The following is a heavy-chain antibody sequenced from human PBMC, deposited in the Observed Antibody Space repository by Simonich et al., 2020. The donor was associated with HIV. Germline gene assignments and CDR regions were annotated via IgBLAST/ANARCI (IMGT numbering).Heavy chain of an antibody. Sequence: QVQLVESGGGVVQPGRSLRLSCAASGFTFSSYGMHWVRQAPGKGVEWMAVIWYDGSNKYYADSVKGRFTISRDNSKNSLYLQMNSLRAEDTAVYYCARDLLPWELLDYWGQGTLVTVSS. CDR3: ARDLLPWELLDY. CDR1: GFTFSSYG. D-gene: IGHD1-26*01. V-gene: IGHV3-33*01. CDR2: IWYDGSNK. J-gene: IGHJ4*02.